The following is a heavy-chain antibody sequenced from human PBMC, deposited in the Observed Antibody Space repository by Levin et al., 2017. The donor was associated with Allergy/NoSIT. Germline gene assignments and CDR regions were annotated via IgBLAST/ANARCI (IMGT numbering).Heavy chain of an antibody. CDR1: GGTFSSYA. Sequence: EASVKVSCKASGGTFSSYAISWVRQAPGQGLEWMGGIIPIFGTANYAQKFQGRVTITADESTSTAYMELSSLRSEDTAVYYCAIGDILAGYYRPKYFDYWGQGTLVTVSS. J-gene: IGHJ4*02. V-gene: IGHV1-69*13. CDR2: IIPIFGTA. CDR3: AIGDILAGYYRPKYFDY. D-gene: IGHD3-9*01.